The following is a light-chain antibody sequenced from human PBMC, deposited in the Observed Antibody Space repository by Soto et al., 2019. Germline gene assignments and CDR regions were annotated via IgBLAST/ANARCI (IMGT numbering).Light chain of an antibody. CDR1: QSVNIN. V-gene: IGKV3-15*01. Sequence: EIVMTQPPATLSVSPGERATLSCRASQSVNINLAWYQQKPGQAPRLLIYGTSTRATGVPARFSGSGSGTEFTLTISNLQSEDFAVYYCQQYNDWPPLTFGGGTKVDIK. CDR2: GTS. CDR3: QQYNDWPPLT. J-gene: IGKJ4*01.